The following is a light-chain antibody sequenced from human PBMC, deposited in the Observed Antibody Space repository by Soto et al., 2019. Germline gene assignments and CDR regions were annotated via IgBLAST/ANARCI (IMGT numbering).Light chain of an antibody. CDR3: QQSYSTLGT. CDR2: AAS. J-gene: IGKJ4*01. V-gene: IGKV1-39*01. Sequence: IRMTQSPSSSSASTGDRVTIPCRASQFISSWLAWYQQKPGKVPKLLIYAASSLQSGVPSRFSGSGSGTDFTLTISSLQPEDFATYYCQQSYSTLGTFGGGTKVDIK. CDR1: QFISSW.